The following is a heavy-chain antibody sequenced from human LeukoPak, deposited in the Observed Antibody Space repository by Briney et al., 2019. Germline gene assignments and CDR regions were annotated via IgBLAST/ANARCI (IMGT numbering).Heavy chain of an antibody. D-gene: IGHD5-12*01. V-gene: IGHV4-39*01. CDR3: ARRVSGYDGYNWFDP. Sequence: KPSETLSLTCTVSGGSISSSSYYWGWIRQPPGKGLEWIGSIYYSGSTYYNPSLKSRVTISVDSSKNQFSLKLSSVTAADTAVYYCARRVSGYDGYNWFDPWGQGTLVTVSS. CDR2: IYYSGST. J-gene: IGHJ5*02. CDR1: GGSISSSSYY.